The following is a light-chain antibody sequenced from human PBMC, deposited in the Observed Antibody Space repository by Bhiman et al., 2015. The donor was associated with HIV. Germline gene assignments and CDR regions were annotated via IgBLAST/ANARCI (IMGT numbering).Light chain of an antibody. V-gene: IGLV3-21*01. J-gene: IGLJ2*01. Sequence: GPGKTARITCGGHNIESKSVHWYQKRPGQAPVLVIKYSSDRPSGIPERFSGSNSGNTATLIINRVEAGDEADYYCQVWESSSFFGGGTKLTVL. CDR3: QVWESSSF. CDR1: NIESKS. CDR2: YSS.